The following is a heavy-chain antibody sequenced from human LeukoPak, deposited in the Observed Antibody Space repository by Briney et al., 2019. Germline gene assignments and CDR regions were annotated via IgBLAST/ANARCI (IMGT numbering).Heavy chain of an antibody. V-gene: IGHV3-23*01. CDR1: GFTFSSYA. D-gene: IGHD3-9*01. CDR2: IGASGGST. CDR3: AKAEGYDILTGLDY. J-gene: IGHJ4*02. Sequence: GGSLRLSCATSGFTFSSYAMSWVRQAPGKGLGWVSGIGASGGSTYYADSVKGRFTISRDNSKNTLYLQMNSLRTEDTAVYYCAKAEGYDILTGLDYWGQGTLVTVSS.